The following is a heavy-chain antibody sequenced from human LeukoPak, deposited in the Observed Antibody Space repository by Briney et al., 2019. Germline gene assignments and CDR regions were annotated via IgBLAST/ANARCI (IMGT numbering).Heavy chain of an antibody. V-gene: IGHV3-30*07. CDR3: AKATGTLGN. D-gene: IGHD1-1*01. CDR1: GFTFSSYV. Sequence: PGGSLRLSCAASGFTFSSYVMHWVRQAPGKGLEWVAFIFYNGTDKYADSVKGRFTISRDNSKNTLYLQMNSLTAEDTAIYYCAKATGTLGNWGQGTLVTVSS. CDR2: IFYNGTDK. J-gene: IGHJ4*02.